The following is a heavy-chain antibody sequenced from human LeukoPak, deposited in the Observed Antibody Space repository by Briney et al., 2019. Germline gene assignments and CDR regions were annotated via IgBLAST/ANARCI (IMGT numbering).Heavy chain of an antibody. CDR1: GFTFSSYA. Sequence: GSLRLSCAASGFTFSSYAMSWVRQAPGEGLEWVSAISGSGGSTYYADSVKGRFTISRHNSKNTLYLQMNSLRAEDTAVYYCARVGVYFPSYYGMDVWGQGTTVTVSS. J-gene: IGHJ6*02. D-gene: IGHD3-10*01. CDR2: ISGSGGST. V-gene: IGHV3-23*01. CDR3: ARVGVYFPSYYGMDV.